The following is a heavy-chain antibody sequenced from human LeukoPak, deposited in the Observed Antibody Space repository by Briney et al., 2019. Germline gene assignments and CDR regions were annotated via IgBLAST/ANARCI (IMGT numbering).Heavy chain of an antibody. Sequence: IPSETLSLTCTVSGGSISSGSYYWSWIRQPPGKGLEWIGYIYYSGSTNYNPSLKSRVTISVDTSKNQFSLKLSSVTAADTAVYYCARSITFGGVIQIWGQGTLVTVSS. J-gene: IGHJ4*02. CDR2: IYYSGST. V-gene: IGHV4-61*01. D-gene: IGHD3-16*01. CDR1: GGSISSGSYY. CDR3: ARSITFGGVIQI.